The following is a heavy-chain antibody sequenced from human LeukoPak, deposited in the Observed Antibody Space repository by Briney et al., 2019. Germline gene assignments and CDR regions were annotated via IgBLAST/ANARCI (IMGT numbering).Heavy chain of an antibody. V-gene: IGHV3-7*01. J-gene: IGHJ4*02. Sequence: TGGSLRLSCAASQFTFSNYWMSWVRQAPGKGLERVAHTSHDGTSNYYADSVKGRFTISRDNAKNSLYLHMNSLRIEDTAVYYCATTVHGYPDDYLDNWGQGTLVTVSS. CDR2: TSHDGTSN. CDR3: ATTVHGYPDDYLDN. CDR1: QFTFSNYW. D-gene: IGHD5-18*01.